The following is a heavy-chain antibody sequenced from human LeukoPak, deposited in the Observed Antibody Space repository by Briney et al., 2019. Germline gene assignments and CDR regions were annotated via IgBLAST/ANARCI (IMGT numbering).Heavy chain of an antibody. Sequence: PSETLSLTCTVSGGSISSYYWTWIRQPPGKGLEWIGYIYYTGATSYNPSLKSRVTISVDTSKKQFSLKLTSVTAADTAVYYCARYGGSGWVIDYWGQGTLVTVSS. CDR3: ARYGGSGWVIDY. D-gene: IGHD6-19*01. CDR1: GGSISSYY. CDR2: IYYTGAT. V-gene: IGHV4-59*08. J-gene: IGHJ4*02.